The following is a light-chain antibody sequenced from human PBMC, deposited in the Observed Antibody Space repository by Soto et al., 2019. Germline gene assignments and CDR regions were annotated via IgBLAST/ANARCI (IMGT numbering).Light chain of an antibody. Sequence: VLTQSHDTLSLSPGERATLSFRASQSVNNYLAWYQQKPGQAPRLLIYDASNRATGIPARFSGSGSGTDFTLTISSLEPEDFAVYYCQQRSSWPHPFAQGRRLEIK. CDR3: QQRSSWPHP. V-gene: IGKV3-11*01. J-gene: IGKJ5*01. CDR1: QSVNNY. CDR2: DAS.